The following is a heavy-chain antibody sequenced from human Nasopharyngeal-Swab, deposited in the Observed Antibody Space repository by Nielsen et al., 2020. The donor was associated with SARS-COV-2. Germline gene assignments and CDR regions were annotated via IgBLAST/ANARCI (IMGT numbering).Heavy chain of an antibody. Sequence: SETLSLTCTVSGGSISSGGYYWSWIRQPPGKGLEWIGYIYYSGSTNYNPSLKSRVTISVDTSKNQFSLKLSSVTAADTAVYYCARGGSGFLHYVFDYWGQGTLVTVSS. CDR3: ARGGSGFLHYVFDY. V-gene: IGHV4-61*08. CDR2: IYYSGST. D-gene: IGHD6-19*01. J-gene: IGHJ4*02. CDR1: GGSISSGGYY.